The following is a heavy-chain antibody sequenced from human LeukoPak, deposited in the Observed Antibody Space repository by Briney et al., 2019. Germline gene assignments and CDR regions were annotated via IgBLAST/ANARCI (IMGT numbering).Heavy chain of an antibody. CDR3: ARGRGANSYGWGSYYYYYMDV. V-gene: IGHV1-3*03. J-gene: IGHJ6*03. CDR2: INAGNGKT. Sequence: ASVKVSCKASGYTFTSYAMHWVRQAPGQRLEWMGWINAGNGKTKYSQEFQGRVTITRDTSASTAYMELSSLRSEDMAVYYCARGRGANSYGWGSYYYYYMDVWGKGTTVTISS. D-gene: IGHD5-18*01. CDR1: GYTFTSYA.